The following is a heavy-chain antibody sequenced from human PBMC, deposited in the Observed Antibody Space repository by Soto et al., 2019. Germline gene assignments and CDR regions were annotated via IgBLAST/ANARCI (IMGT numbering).Heavy chain of an antibody. V-gene: IGHV3-23*01. CDR2: ITADGGT. Sequence: EVQVLESGGGLVQPGGSLRLSCEGSEFTVSGHAMTWIRQAPGKGPEWVSTITADGGTYYADSVKGRFAMSRDTSEYTLYFQMNNLGAEDTAAYYCAPHVSCSGGSCQYDAFAIRGQGTMVTVSS. J-gene: IGHJ3*02. D-gene: IGHD2-15*01. CDR1: EFTVSGHA. CDR3: APHVSCSGGSCQYDAFAI.